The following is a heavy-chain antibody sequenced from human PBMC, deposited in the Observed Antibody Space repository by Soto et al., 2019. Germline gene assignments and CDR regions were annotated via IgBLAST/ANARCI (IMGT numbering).Heavy chain of an antibody. V-gene: IGHV3-11*01. CDR3: ARVSASGWHVNGRDYFDS. D-gene: IGHD6-19*01. Sequence: QVQLVESGGGLVKPGGSLRLSCAASGFTFSNYYMAWIRQAPGKGLECLSYISSREVIIYYADSVKGRFTISRDNTKNSLYLQMSSLRDEDTGVYYCARVSASGWHVNGRDYFDSWGQGTLVTVSS. J-gene: IGHJ4*02. CDR1: GFTFSNYY. CDR2: ISSREVII.